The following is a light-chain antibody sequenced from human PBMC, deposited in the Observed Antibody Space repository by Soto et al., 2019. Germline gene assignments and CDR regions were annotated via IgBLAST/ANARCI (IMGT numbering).Light chain of an antibody. CDR2: DAS. V-gene: IGKV3-11*01. CDR1: QSVSTY. Sequence: EIVLTQSPATLSLSPGERATLSCRASQSVSTYLAWYQQKPGQAPRLLIYDASSRATGIPARFSGSGSGTEFTLTISSLEPEDVAVYYCQQRNNLPVTFGQGTRVEIK. J-gene: IGKJ1*01. CDR3: QQRNNLPVT.